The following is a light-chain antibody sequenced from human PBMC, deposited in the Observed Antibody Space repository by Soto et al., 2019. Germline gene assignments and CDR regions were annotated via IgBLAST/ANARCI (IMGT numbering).Light chain of an antibody. CDR1: NIGHRS. CDR3: YSATDDHYV. V-gene: IGLV3-27*01. J-gene: IGLJ1*01. Sequence: SYELTQPPSMSVAPGQTARITCGGNNIGHRSVHWFQQRPGQAPVLLIYKDSGRPSGIPVRFSGSSSGTTVTLTISGAQVEDEADYYCYSATDDHYVFGTGTKLTVL. CDR2: KDS.